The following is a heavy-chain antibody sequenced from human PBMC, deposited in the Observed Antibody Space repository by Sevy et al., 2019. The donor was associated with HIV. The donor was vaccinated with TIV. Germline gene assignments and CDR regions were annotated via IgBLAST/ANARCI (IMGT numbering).Heavy chain of an antibody. D-gene: IGHD3-22*01. J-gene: IGHJ4*02. CDR1: GGSISSYY. CDR2: IYYSGST. Sequence: GSLRLSCTVSGGSISSYYWSWIRQPPGKGLEWIGYIYYSGSTNYNPSLKSRVTISVGTSKNQFSLKLSSVTAADTAVYYCARSYKNYDSSGYYYDYWGQGTLVTVSS. CDR3: ARSYKNYDSSGYYYDY. V-gene: IGHV4-59*01.